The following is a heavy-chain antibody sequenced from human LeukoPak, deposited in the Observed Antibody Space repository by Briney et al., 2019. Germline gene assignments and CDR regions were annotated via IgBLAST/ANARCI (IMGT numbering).Heavy chain of an antibody. D-gene: IGHD6-19*01. J-gene: IGHJ4*02. Sequence: GGSLRLSCAASGFTFSSYWMSWVRQAPGKGLEWVANIKQDGSEKYYVDSVKGRFTISRDNAKNSLYPQMNSLRAEDTAVYYCARVLLNQWLAPYYSDYWGQGTLVTVSS. CDR1: GFTFSSYW. CDR3: ARVLLNQWLAPYYSDY. CDR2: IKQDGSEK. V-gene: IGHV3-7*03.